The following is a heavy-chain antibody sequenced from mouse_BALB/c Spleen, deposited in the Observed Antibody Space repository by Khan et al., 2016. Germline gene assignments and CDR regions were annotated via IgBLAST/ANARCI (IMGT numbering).Heavy chain of an antibody. CDR1: GYTFTDYS. V-gene: IGHV9-2-1*01. Sequence: QIQLVQSGPELKKPGETVKISCKASGYTFTDYSMHWVKQAPGKGLKWMGWINTETGEPTYVDDFKGRFAFSLDTSASTAYLQINNLKNEDTATYFCARSYRYYFDYWGQGTTLTVSS. D-gene: IGHD2-14*01. CDR2: INTETGEP. CDR3: ARSYRYYFDY. J-gene: IGHJ2*01.